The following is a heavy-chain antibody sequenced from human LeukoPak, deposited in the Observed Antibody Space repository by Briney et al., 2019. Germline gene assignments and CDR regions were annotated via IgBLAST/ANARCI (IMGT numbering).Heavy chain of an antibody. V-gene: IGHV4-59*05. J-gene: IGHJ5*02. Sequence: PSETLSLTCTVSGGSISSYYWSWIRQPAGKGLEWIGSIYYSGSTYYNPSLKSRVTISVDTSKNQFSLKLSSVTAADTAVYYCARRQIGWFDPWGQGTLVTVSS. CDR3: ARRQIGWFDP. D-gene: IGHD3-10*01. CDR2: IYYSGST. CDR1: GGSISSYY.